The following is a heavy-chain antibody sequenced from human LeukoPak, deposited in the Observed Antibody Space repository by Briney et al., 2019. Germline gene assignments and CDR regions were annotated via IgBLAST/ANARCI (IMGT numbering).Heavy chain of an antibody. CDR2: ISSSSSYI. CDR1: GFTFSSYS. D-gene: IGHD5-12*01. CDR3: ARVTPDSGYDYAIAVAGYSWFDP. V-gene: IGHV3-21*01. Sequence: PGGSLRLSCAASGFTFSSYSMNSVRQAPGRGLEWVSSISSSSSYIYYADSVKGRFTISRDNAKNSLYLQMNSLRAEDTAVYYCARVTPDSGYDYAIAVAGYSWFDPWGQGTLVTVSS. J-gene: IGHJ5*02.